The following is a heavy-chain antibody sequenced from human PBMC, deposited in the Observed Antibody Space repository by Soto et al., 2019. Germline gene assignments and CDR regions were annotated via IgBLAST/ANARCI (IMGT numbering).Heavy chain of an antibody. CDR2: IHHSGST. J-gene: IGHJ4*02. V-gene: IGHV4-4*02. D-gene: IGHD3-10*01. CDR3: ATGNVYYYGSCGMWDH. CDR1: GGSISTSNW. Sequence: PSETLSLTCVVSGGSISTSNWWTWVRQPPGKGLEWIAEIHHSGSTNYSPSLKSRVVISIDKSKNQFSLKLNSVTAADTAKYYCATGNVYYYGSCGMWDHWGQGALVTVSS.